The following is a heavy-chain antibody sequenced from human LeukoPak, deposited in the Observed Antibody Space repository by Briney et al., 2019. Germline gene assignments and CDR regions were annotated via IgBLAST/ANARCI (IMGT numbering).Heavy chain of an antibody. J-gene: IGHJ6*03. CDR2: IIPIFGTA. D-gene: IGHD3-3*01. CDR1: GGTFSSYA. CDR3: ARGGTVWSGPRYYYYYYLDV. V-gene: IGHV1-69*05. Sequence: GASGKVSCKASGGTFSSYAISWVRQAPGQGLEWMGGIIPIFGTANYAQKFQGRVTITTDESKSTAYMELSSLRSEDKAVYYCARGGTVWSGPRYYYYYYLDVWGKGTTVTVSS.